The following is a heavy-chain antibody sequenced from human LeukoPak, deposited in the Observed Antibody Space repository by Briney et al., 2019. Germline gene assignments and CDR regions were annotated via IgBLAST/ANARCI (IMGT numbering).Heavy chain of an antibody. J-gene: IGHJ5*02. Sequence: ASVKVSCKVSGYTLTELSMHWVRQAPGKGLEWMGGFDPEDGETIYAQKFQGRVTMTEDTSTDTAYMELSSLRSEDTAVYYCARDYERIIMVRGVPLSPQTVFDPWGPGTLVTVSS. CDR2: FDPEDGET. D-gene: IGHD3-10*01. CDR3: ARDYERIIMVRGVPLSPQTVFDP. V-gene: IGHV1-24*01. CDR1: GYTLTELS.